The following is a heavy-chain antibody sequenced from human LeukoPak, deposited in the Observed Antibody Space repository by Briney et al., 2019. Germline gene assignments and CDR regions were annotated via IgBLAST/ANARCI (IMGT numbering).Heavy chain of an antibody. J-gene: IGHJ6*02. CDR3: ARGAPSHYDFWSGYLHYYYYYGMDV. CDR1: EFTFSSYS. V-gene: IGHV3-48*01. D-gene: IGHD3-3*01. CDR2: ITNSGNSK. Sequence: GGSLRLSCAASEFTFSSYSMNWVRQAPGKGLEWVSYITNSGNSKSYADSVKGRFTISRDNSKNTLYLQMNSLRAEDTAVYYCARGAPSHYDFWSGYLHYYYYYGMDVWGQGTTVTVSS.